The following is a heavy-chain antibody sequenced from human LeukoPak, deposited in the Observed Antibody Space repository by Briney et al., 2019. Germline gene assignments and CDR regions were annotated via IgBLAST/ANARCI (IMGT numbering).Heavy chain of an antibody. CDR2: IYYSGST. Sequence: SETLSLTCTVSGGSISSYYWSWIRQPPGKGLEWIGYIYYSGSTNYNPSLKSRVTISVDTSKNQFSLKLSSVTAADTAVYYCARQYSSGWYELNWFDPWGQGTLVTVSS. CDR3: ARQYSSGWYELNWFDP. J-gene: IGHJ5*02. D-gene: IGHD6-19*01. CDR1: GGSISSYY. V-gene: IGHV4-59*08.